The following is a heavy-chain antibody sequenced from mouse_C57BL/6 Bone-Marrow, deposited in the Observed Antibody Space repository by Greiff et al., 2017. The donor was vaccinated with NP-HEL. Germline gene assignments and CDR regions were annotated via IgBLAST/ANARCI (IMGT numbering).Heavy chain of an antibody. V-gene: IGHV10-1*01. CDR1: GFSFNTYA. CDR2: IRSKSNNYAT. D-gene: IGHD2-12*01. CDR3: VRNRGYRCYAMDY. J-gene: IGHJ4*01. Sequence: EVQVVESGGGLVQPKGSLKLSCAASGFSFNTYAMNWVRQAPGKGLEWVARIRSKSNNYATYYADSVKDRFTISGDDSESMLYLQMNNLKTEDTAMYYCVRNRGYRCYAMDYWGQGTSVTVSS.